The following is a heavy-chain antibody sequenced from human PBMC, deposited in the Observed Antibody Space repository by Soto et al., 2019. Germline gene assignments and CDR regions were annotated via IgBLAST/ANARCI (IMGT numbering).Heavy chain of an antibody. J-gene: IGHJ5*02. Sequence: SDTLSLTCTVCGGSVSSGNYYWSWIRQPPGKGLEWIGYFYYTGSINYNPSLKSRVTISVDRSKNQFSLKLSSVTAADTAVYYCARVPAPWGQGTLVTVS. CDR2: FYYTGSI. V-gene: IGHV4-61*01. CDR1: GGSVSSGNYY. CDR3: ARVPAP.